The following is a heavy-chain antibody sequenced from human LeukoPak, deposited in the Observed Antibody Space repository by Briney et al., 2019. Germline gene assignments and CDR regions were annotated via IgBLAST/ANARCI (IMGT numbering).Heavy chain of an antibody. CDR2: IYTSGST. CDR1: GGSISSGSYY. J-gene: IGHJ5*02. D-gene: IGHD3-10*01. CDR3: AGARWFGDSGFDP. Sequence: SETLSLTCTVSGGSISSGSYYWSWIRQPAGKGLEWIGRIYTSGSTNYNPSLKSRVTISVDTSKNQFSLKLSSVTAADTAVYYCAGARWFGDSGFDPWGQGTLVTVSS. V-gene: IGHV4-61*02.